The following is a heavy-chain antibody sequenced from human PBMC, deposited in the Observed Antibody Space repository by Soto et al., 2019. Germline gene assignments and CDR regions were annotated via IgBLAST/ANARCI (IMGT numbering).Heavy chain of an antibody. Sequence: ASVKVSCKASGYTFTSYGISWVRHAPGQGLEWMGWISAYNGNTNYAQKLQGRVTMTTDTSTSTAYMELRSLGSDDTAVYYCARDPDNWNDAKFDPWGQGTLVTVSS. CDR1: GYTFTSYG. D-gene: IGHD1-1*01. CDR3: ARDPDNWNDAKFDP. CDR2: ISAYNGNT. J-gene: IGHJ5*02. V-gene: IGHV1-18*01.